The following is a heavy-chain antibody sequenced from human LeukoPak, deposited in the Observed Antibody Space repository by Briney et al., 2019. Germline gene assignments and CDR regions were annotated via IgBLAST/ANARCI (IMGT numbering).Heavy chain of an antibody. J-gene: IGHJ3*02. Sequence: GGSPRLSCAASGSTFSSYWMHWVRQAPGKGLVWVSRINSDGSSTSYADSVKGRFTISRDNAKNTLYLQMNNLRAEDTAVYYCSSGNSHAFDIWGQGTMVTVSS. V-gene: IGHV3-74*01. CDR1: GSTFSSYW. D-gene: IGHD4-23*01. CDR3: SSGNSHAFDI. CDR2: INSDGSST.